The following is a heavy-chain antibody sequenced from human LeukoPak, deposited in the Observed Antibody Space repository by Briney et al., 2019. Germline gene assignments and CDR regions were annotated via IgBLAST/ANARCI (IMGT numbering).Heavy chain of an antibody. Sequence: GGSLRLSCAASGFSISRYWMTWVRQAPGKGLEWVGNIQYDGNVKHYVDSVRGRSTISRGNAKNSVYLQMNSLRAEDSAVYFCGNQCSGGTCPEHWGQGTQVTVSS. D-gene: IGHD2-15*01. CDR3: GNQCSGGTCPEH. CDR2: IQYDGNVK. J-gene: IGHJ1*01. V-gene: IGHV3-7*01. CDR1: GFSISRYW.